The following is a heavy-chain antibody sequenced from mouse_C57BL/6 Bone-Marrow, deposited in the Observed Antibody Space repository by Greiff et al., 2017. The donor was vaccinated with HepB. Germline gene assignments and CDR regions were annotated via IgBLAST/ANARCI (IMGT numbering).Heavy chain of an antibody. D-gene: IGHD1-1*01. Sequence: VHVKQSGAELVRPGASVKLSCTASGFNIKDDYMHWVKQRPEQGLEWIGWIDPENGDTEYASKFQGKATITADTSSNTAYLQLSSLTSEDTAVYYCSIYYYGSSYDWYFDVWGTGTTVTVSS. J-gene: IGHJ1*03. CDR2: IDPENGDT. V-gene: IGHV14-4*01. CDR3: SIYYYGSSYDWYFDV. CDR1: GFNIKDDY.